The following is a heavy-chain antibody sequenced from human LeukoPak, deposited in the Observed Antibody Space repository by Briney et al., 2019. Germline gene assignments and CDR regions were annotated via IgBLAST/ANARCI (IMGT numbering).Heavy chain of an antibody. Sequence: SGGSLRLSCEASGFPFNTYSMYWVRQAPGKGLEWVSGITSTSSYIYYADSVKGRFTVSRDNAKNALYLVMNSLRAEDTAVYYCARVKPGPDLVHSWGQGTLVTVSS. V-gene: IGHV3-21*04. CDR1: GFPFNTYS. CDR3: ARVKPGPDLVHS. D-gene: IGHD5-12*01. CDR2: ITSTSSYI. J-gene: IGHJ4*02.